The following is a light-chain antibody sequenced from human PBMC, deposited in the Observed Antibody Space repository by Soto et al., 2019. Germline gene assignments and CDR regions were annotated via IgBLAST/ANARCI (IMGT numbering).Light chain of an antibody. CDR3: KQYGSSPTT. CDR1: QSVSSY. J-gene: IGKJ1*01. CDR2: GAS. Sequence: EIVMTQSPATLSVSPGERATLSCRASQSVSSYLAWYQQKPGQAPRLLIYGASGRATGIQDRFSGSGSGTDFTLTIRRLEPEDFAVYYCKQYGSSPTTFGHGTKVDIK. V-gene: IGKV3-20*01.